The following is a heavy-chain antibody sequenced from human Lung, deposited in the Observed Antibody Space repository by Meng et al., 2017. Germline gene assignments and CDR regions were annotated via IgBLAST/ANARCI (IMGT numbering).Heavy chain of an antibody. D-gene: IGHD6-19*01. CDR3: ARGAGGRQWLVISGFRYFDY. CDR1: GGAFRGYY. V-gene: IGHV4-34*01. CDR2: SQHRGRT. Sequence: WGGGLLKPWGNRSLPCAWQGGAFRGYYWSWVRQPPGEGLRGKGESQHRGRTNYNPSPKSRVTISVDPSKNQFSLKLSSVTAAETAGYYWARGAGGRQWLVISGFRYFDYWGQGTLVTVSS. J-gene: IGHJ4*02.